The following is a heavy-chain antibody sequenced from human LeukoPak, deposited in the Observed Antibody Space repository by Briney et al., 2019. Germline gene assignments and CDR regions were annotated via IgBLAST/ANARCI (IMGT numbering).Heavy chain of an antibody. CDR2: IRSKAFGGTT. V-gene: IGHV3-49*04. J-gene: IGHJ4*02. Sequence: GGSLRLSCTTSGFTFCHYAMSWVRQTPGRGLEWVGFIRSKAFGGTTEYAASVGGRFTFSRDDSKGIAYLQMNSLKVEDTAIYYCARAPYANYDNLDCWGQGTLVTVSS. CDR3: ARAPYANYDNLDC. D-gene: IGHD4/OR15-4a*01. CDR1: GFTFCHYA.